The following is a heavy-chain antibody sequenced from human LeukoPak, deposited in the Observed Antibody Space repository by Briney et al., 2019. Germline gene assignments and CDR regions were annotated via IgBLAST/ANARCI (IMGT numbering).Heavy chain of an antibody. CDR1: GDSMNDYY. CDR2: IYISGNT. J-gene: IGHJ4*02. D-gene: IGHD3-16*01. V-gene: IGHV4-4*07. CDR3: AGGGALHTVFDY. Sequence: SETLSLTCTVSGDSMNDYYWAWMRQSAGEGLEWIGRIYISGNTMYSPSLQSRVTLSLDTSKNHFSLKLRSVTAADTAVYFCAGGGALHTVFDYWGQGTLVTVSS.